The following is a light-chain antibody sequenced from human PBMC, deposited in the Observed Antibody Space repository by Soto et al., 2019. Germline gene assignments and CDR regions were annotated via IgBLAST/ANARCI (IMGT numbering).Light chain of an antibody. V-gene: IGKV3-20*01. CDR2: AVS. Sequence: EIVLTQSPGTLTLSPGESAALSCRASQTISNNYLVWYRQKPGQAPRLLIYAVSSRAAGIPDRFSGSGSGTDFALTIARVEPEDSAVYYCQQHSHSPWTFGQGTRVEI. CDR3: QQHSHSPWT. J-gene: IGKJ1*01. CDR1: QTISNNY.